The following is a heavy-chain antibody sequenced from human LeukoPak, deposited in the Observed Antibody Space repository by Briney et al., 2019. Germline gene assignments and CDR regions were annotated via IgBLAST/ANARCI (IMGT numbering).Heavy chain of an antibody. V-gene: IGHV4-59*01. D-gene: IGHD1-26*01. J-gene: IGHJ6*02. Sequence: PSETLSLTCSVSDVSINSYYWNWIRRPPGKGLEWIGYIYYNGNTNYSPSLKSRVTMSVDTSKDLFSLKVSSVTAADTAVYYCARGRSNYYGMDVWGQGTTVTVSS. CDR3: ARGRSNYYGMDV. CDR1: DVSINSYY. CDR2: IYYNGNT.